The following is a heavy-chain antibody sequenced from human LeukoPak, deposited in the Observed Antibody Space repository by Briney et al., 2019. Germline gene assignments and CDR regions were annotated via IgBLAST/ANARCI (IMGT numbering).Heavy chain of an antibody. V-gene: IGHV1-18*01. Sequence: ASVKVSCKASGYTFTSYGISWVRQAPGQGLEWMGWISAYNGNTNYAQKLQRRVTMTTDTSTSTAYMELRSLRSDDTAVYYCARDPVFMITFGGVIGRIDAFDVWGQGTMVTVSS. D-gene: IGHD3-16*02. CDR3: ARDPVFMITFGGVIGRIDAFDV. CDR1: GYTFTSYG. J-gene: IGHJ3*01. CDR2: ISAYNGNT.